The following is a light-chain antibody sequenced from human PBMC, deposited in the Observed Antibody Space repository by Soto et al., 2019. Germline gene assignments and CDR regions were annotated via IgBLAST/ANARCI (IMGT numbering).Light chain of an antibody. Sequence: QSALTQPASVSGSPGQSITISCTGTNSDIGGYDYVSWYQHHPGKAPKLLIYGVTNRPSGVSDRFSGSKSGNTASLTISGLQAEDEADYYCTSYTSITLVVFGGGTKLTVL. CDR1: NSDIGGYDY. V-gene: IGLV2-14*01. CDR2: GVT. CDR3: TSYTSITLVV. J-gene: IGLJ2*01.